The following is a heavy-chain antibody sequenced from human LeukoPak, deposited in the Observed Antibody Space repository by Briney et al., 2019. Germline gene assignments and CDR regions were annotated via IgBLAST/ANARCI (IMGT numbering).Heavy chain of an antibody. CDR1: GFTFSSYE. CDR2: ISSSGSTI. D-gene: IGHD2-21*02. Sequence: PGGSLRLSCAASGFTFSSYEMNWVRQAPGKGLEWVSYISSSGSTIYYADSVKGRFTISRGNAKNSLYLQMNSLRAGDTAVYYCARVPRGGDRFDPWGQGTLVTVSS. J-gene: IGHJ5*02. V-gene: IGHV3-48*03. CDR3: ARVPRGGDRFDP.